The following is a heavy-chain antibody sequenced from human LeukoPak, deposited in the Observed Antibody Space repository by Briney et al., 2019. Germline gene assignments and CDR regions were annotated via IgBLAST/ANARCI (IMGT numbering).Heavy chain of an antibody. D-gene: IGHD1-26*01. V-gene: IGHV3-48*03. CDR2: ISSSGSTI. Sequence: PGGSLRLSCAASGFTFSSYEMNWVRQAPGKGLEWVSYISSSGSTIYYADSVKGRFTISRDNAKNSLYLQMSSLRAEDTAVYYCARDLGGSYRGFDYWGQGTLVTVSS. J-gene: IGHJ4*02. CDR3: ARDLGGSYRGFDY. CDR1: GFTFSSYE.